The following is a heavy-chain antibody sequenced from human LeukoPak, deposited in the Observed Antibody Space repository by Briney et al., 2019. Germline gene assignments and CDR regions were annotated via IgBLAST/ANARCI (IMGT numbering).Heavy chain of an antibody. CDR1: GFTFSNYW. J-gene: IGHJ4*02. Sequence: PGGSLRLSCAASGFTFSNYWMNWVRQAPGKGLEWVSSISSSSSYIYYADSVKGRFTISRDNAKNSLYLQMNSLRAEDTAVYLAVAGTVYDYWGQGTLVTVSS. CDR2: ISSSSSYI. D-gene: IGHD6-19*01. V-gene: IGHV3-21*01. CDR3: VAGTVYDY.